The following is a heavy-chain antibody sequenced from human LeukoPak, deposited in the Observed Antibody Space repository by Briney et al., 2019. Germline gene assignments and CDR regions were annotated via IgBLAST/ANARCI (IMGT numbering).Heavy chain of an antibody. CDR3: ARVVGSTSWFDS. J-gene: IGHJ5*01. CDR2: TYYSGNT. Sequence: PSETLSLTCSVSGDLIIGAPYYWSWVRQHPGNGLEWIAYTYYSGNTYYNPSLKSRTTLSVDTSKNQFSLNLTSVTAADTAVYFCARVVGSTSWFDSWGQGTLVTVSS. D-gene: IGHD1-26*01. V-gene: IGHV4-31*03. CDR1: GDLIIGAPYY.